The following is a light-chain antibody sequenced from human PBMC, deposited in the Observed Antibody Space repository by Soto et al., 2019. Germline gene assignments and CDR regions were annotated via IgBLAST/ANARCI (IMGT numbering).Light chain of an antibody. CDR1: SSDVGGYNY. CDR2: EVG. J-gene: IGLJ2*01. Sequence: QSALTQPASVSGSPGQSITISCTGTSSDVGGYNYVSWYQQHPGKAPKLMIYEVGNWPSGVSNRFSGSRSGNTASLTISGLQAEDEADYYCSSYTSSSTLVFGGGTKVTVL. V-gene: IGLV2-14*01. CDR3: SSYTSSSTLV.